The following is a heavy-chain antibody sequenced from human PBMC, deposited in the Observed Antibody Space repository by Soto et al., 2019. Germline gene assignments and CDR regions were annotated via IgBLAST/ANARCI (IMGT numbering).Heavy chain of an antibody. V-gene: IGHV1-69*13. CDR3: ARXGRGGVVIHYYYYGMDV. J-gene: IGHJ6*02. Sequence: GASVKVSCKASGGTFSSYAISWVRQAPGQGLEWMGGIIPIFGTANYAQKFQGRVTITADESTSTAYMELSSLRSEDTAVYYCARXGRGGVVIHYYYYGMDVWGQGTTVTVSS. D-gene: IGHD3-3*01. CDR1: GGTFSSYA. CDR2: IIPIFGTA.